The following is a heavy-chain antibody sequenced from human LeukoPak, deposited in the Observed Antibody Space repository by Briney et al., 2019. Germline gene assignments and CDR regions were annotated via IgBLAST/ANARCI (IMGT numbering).Heavy chain of an antibody. Sequence: SETLSLTCAVYGGSFSGYYWSWIRQPPGKGLEWIGEINHSGSTNYNPSLKSRVTISVDTSKNQFSLKLSSVTAADTAVYYCARGHSSGWYSSRNWFDPWGQGTLVTVSS. J-gene: IGHJ5*02. CDR1: GGSFSGYY. CDR2: INHSGST. CDR3: ARGHSSGWYSSRNWFDP. D-gene: IGHD6-19*01. V-gene: IGHV4-34*01.